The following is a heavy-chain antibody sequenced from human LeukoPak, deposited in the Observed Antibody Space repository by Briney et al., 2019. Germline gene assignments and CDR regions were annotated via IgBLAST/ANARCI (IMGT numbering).Heavy chain of an antibody. CDR3: AKQVTGNYYGMDV. V-gene: IGHV1-2*06. D-gene: IGHD1-20*01. Sequence: GASVKVSCKASGYTFTGYYMHWVRQAPGQGLEWMGRINPNSGGTNYAQKFQGRVTMTRDTSISTAYMELSSLRSEDTAVYYCAKQVTGNYYGMDVWGQGTTVTVSS. J-gene: IGHJ6*02. CDR2: INPNSGGT. CDR1: GYTFTGYY.